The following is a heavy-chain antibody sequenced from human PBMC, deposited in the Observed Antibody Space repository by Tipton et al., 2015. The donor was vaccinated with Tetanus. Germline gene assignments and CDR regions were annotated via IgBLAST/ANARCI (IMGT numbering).Heavy chain of an antibody. Sequence: LRLSCAAPGFIFSSYAMHWVRQAPGKGLEWLAYVSYSGRTNSNYSLKSRITISQDTSKNQFSLRLTSVTAADTAVYYCARANNDYPKKGPFDYWGQGILVIVSS. CDR2: VSYSGRT. D-gene: IGHD5-12*01. CDR1: GFIFSSYA. J-gene: IGHJ4*02. CDR3: ARANNDYPKKGPFDY. V-gene: IGHV4-59*01.